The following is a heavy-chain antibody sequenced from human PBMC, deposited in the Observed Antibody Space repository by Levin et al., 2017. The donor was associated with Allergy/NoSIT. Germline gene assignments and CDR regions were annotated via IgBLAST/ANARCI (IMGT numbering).Heavy chain of an antibody. Sequence: GGSLRLSCAASGFTFSSYGMHWVRQAPGKGLEWVAVISYDGSNKYYADSVKGRFTISRDNSKNTLYLQMNSLRAEDTAVYYCAKDAESVVPAAIRDRGYYYYGMDVWGQGTTVTVSS. CDR3: AKDAESVVPAAIRDRGYYYYGMDV. V-gene: IGHV3-30*18. J-gene: IGHJ6*02. CDR2: ISYDGSNK. D-gene: IGHD2-2*02. CDR1: GFTFSSYG.